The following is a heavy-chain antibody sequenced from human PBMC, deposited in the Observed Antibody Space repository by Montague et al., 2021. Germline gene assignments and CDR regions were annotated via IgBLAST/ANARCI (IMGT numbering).Heavy chain of an antibody. J-gene: IGHJ4*02. V-gene: IGHV4-59*03. D-gene: IGHD3-10*01. CDR3: ARGRRPIGLYYFDY. Sequence: SETLSLTCIVSSCSISSFSWAWIRQAPGEALEWIGHVYDSGDTFYNSSLHSRLTFSLYTSRNQFSLRLASVTAADTAVYYCARGRRPIGLYYFDYWGQGTLVTVSS. CDR1: SCSISSFS. CDR2: VYDSGDT.